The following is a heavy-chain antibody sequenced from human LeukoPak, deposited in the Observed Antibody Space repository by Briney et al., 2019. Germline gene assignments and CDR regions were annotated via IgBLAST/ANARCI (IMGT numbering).Heavy chain of an antibody. V-gene: IGHV3-7*01. CDR1: GFTFSLYR. Sequence: PGGSLRLSCAASGFTFSLYRMNWVRQAPGKGLEWVANINQDGGEKNYVDPVKGRFTISRDNAKNSLYLQMSSLRAEDTAVYFCARDYDFWDPLDYWGQGTLVTVSS. CDR3: ARDYDFWDPLDY. D-gene: IGHD3-3*01. CDR2: INQDGGEK. J-gene: IGHJ4*02.